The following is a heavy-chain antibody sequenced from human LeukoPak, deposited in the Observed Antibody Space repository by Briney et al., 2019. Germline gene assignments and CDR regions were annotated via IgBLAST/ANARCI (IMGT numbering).Heavy chain of an antibody. J-gene: IGHJ4*02. Sequence: GRSLRLSCAASGFTFSSYAMHWVRQAPGKGLEWVAVISYDGSNKYYADSVKGRFTISRDNPKNTLYLQMNSLRAEDTAVYYCARDTAMVGYFDYWGQGTLVTVSS. V-gene: IGHV3-30-3*01. CDR2: ISYDGSNK. D-gene: IGHD5-18*01. CDR3: ARDTAMVGYFDY. CDR1: GFTFSSYA.